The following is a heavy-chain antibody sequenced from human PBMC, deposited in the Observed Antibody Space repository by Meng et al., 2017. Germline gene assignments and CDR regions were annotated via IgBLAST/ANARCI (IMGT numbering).Heavy chain of an antibody. D-gene: IGHD2-21*02. CDR2: ISGSGGST. CDR3: AAYCGGDCLGWWNAFDI. J-gene: IGHJ3*02. CDR1: GFTFSSYA. V-gene: IGHV3-23*01. Sequence: LTGAASGFTFSSYAMSWVRQAPGKGLEWVSTISGSGGSTYYADSVKGRFTISRDNSKNTLYLQMNSLRAEDTAVYYCAAYCGGDCLGWWNAFDIWGQGTMVTVSS.